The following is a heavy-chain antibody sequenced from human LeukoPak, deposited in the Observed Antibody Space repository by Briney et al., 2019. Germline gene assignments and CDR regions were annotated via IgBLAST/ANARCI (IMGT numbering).Heavy chain of an antibody. Sequence: GASVKVSCKASGYTFISYYMHWVRQAPGQGLEWMGIINPSGGGASYGQKFQGRFTMTRDTSTSTVYMEVSGLSSDDTAVYYCASGQLRIAAAGTQGLPTHWGQGTLVTVPS. CDR3: ASGQLRIAAAGTQGLPTH. CDR2: INPSGGGA. J-gene: IGHJ4*02. D-gene: IGHD6-13*01. CDR1: GYTFISYY. V-gene: IGHV1-46*01.